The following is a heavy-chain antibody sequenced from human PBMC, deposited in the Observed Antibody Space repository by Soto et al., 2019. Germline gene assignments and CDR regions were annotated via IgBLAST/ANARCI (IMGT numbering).Heavy chain of an antibody. J-gene: IGHJ6*02. V-gene: IGHV5-51*01. CDR1: GYKFANYW. Sequence: GESLKICCKGSGYKFANYWNGWVRQMPGKGLEWMGIIYPGNSDTRYSPSFQGQVTISADTSISTAYLEWSSLKASDTAMYYCARLYGDYAGRYYYGMDVWGHGTTVTVSS. CDR2: IYPGNSDT. D-gene: IGHD4-17*01. CDR3: ARLYGDYAGRYYYGMDV.